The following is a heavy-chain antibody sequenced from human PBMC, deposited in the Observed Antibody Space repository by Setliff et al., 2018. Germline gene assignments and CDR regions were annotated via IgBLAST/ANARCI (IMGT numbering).Heavy chain of an antibody. V-gene: IGHV7-4-1*02. D-gene: IGHD3-10*01. J-gene: IGHJ6*03. Sequence: ASVKVSCKTSGYTFTTYAISWMRQAPGQGLEWMGWINTNTGNPSYAQDFTGRFVFSLDTSVSTAYLQINSLKAEDTAVYYCARASRFGTIVYKGYYYMDVWGKGTTVTVSS. CDR1: GYTFTTYA. CDR2: INTNTGNP. CDR3: ARASRFGTIVYKGYYYMDV.